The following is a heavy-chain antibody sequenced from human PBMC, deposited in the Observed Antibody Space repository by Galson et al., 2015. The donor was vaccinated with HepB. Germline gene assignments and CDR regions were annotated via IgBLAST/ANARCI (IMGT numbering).Heavy chain of an antibody. CDR1: GFTVSNNY. J-gene: IGHJ4*02. D-gene: IGHD3-22*01. Sequence: SLRLSCAASGFTVSNNYMSWVRRAPGKGLEWVSIIYSEVGTYYADSVRGQFTISRDNSKNTLYLQMNSLKTEDTAVYYCARVQRYYDSSGYYTGFYFNYWGQGTLVSVSS. CDR3: ARVQRYYDSSGYYTGFYFNY. CDR2: IYSEVGT. V-gene: IGHV3-66*02.